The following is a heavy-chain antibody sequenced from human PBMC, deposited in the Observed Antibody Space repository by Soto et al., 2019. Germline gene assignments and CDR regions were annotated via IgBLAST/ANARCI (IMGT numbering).Heavy chain of an antibody. V-gene: IGHV1-2*02. CDR1: GYTFIGYY. CDR2: INPNSGAT. J-gene: IGHJ4*02. D-gene: IGHD5-12*01. CDR3: ARDLVSTIGDFDF. Sequence: ASVKVSCKASGYTFIGYYIHWVRQAPGQGLEWMGWINPNSGATNYAQKFQGRVTMTRDTSITTAYMELSRLTSDDTAVYYCARDLVSTIGDFDFWGQGAPVTVSS.